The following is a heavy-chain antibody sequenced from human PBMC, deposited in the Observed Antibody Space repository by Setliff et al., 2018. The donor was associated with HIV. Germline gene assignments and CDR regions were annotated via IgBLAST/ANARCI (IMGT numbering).Heavy chain of an antibody. CDR3: AKDRTGTGTTLHV. CDR2: INPKSGGT. D-gene: IGHD1-7*01. Sequence: VASVKVSCKASGYTFTDYYIHWVRQAPGQGLEWMGRINPKSGGTNYVQKFQGRVTMTRDTSINTAYLELSRLGSDDTAVYCCAKDRTGTGTTLHVWGKGTTVTVSS. J-gene: IGHJ6*04. V-gene: IGHV1-2*06. CDR1: GYTFTDYY.